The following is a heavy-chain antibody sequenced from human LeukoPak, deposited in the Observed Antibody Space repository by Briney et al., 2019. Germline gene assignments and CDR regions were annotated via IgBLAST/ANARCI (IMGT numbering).Heavy chain of an antibody. CDR1: GGSISSSSYY. V-gene: IGHV4-39*07. J-gene: IGHJ3*02. CDR2: IYYSGST. Sequence: SETLSLTCTVSGGSISSSSYYWGWIRQPPGKGLEWIGSIYYSGSTYYNPSLKSRVTISVDTSKNQFSLKLSSVTAADTAVYYCARGGAFDIWGQGTMVTVSS. CDR3: ARGGAFDI.